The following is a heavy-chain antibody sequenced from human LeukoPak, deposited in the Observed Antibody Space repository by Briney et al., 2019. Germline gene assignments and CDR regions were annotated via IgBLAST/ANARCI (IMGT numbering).Heavy chain of an antibody. Sequence: GGSLRLSCAASGFTFSSYSMNWVRQAPGKGLEWVSSISSSSSYIYYADSVKGRFTISRDNAKNSLYLQMNSLRAEDTAVYYCARDKTLLGGYSRTNDAFDIWGQGTMVTVSS. CDR1: GFTFSSYS. CDR3: ARDKTLLGGYSRTNDAFDI. J-gene: IGHJ3*02. D-gene: IGHD1-26*01. CDR2: ISSSSSYI. V-gene: IGHV3-21*01.